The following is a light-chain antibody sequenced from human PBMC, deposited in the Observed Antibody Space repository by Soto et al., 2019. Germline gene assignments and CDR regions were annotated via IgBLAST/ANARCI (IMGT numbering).Light chain of an antibody. CDR2: EVS. CDR3: TSYTSSTTVV. J-gene: IGLJ3*02. Sequence: ALTQPASVSGSPGQSITISCSGTSSDIGAYNYVSWYQQKPGKAPKLLISEVSNRPSGISIRFSGSKSGNTASLTISGLQAEDEADYYCTSYTSSTTVVFGGGTKLTVL. CDR1: SSDIGAYNY. V-gene: IGLV2-14*01.